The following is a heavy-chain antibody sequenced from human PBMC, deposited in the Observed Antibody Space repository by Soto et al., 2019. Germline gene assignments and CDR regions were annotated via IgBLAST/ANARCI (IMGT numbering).Heavy chain of an antibody. CDR3: ARSIEGDYYDSSGPQGY. J-gene: IGHJ4*02. V-gene: IGHV1-18*01. Sequence: ASVKVSCKASGYTFTSYGISWVRQAPGQGLEWMGWISAYNGNTNYAQKLQGRVTMTTDTSTSTAYMELRSLRSDDTAVYYCARSIEGDYYDSSGPQGYWGQGTLVTVSS. CDR1: GYTFTSYG. CDR2: ISAYNGNT. D-gene: IGHD3-22*01.